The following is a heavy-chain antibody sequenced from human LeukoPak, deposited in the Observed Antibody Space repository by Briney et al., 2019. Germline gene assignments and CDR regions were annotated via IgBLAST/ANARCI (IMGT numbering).Heavy chain of an antibody. D-gene: IGHD6-6*01. CDR1: GGTFSSYA. Sequence: SVKVSCKASGGTFSSYAISWVRQAPGQGLEWMGGIIPIFGTANYAQKFQGRVTITADESTSTAYMELSSLRSEDTAVYYCARGVRRVAARPTSGAFDIWGQGTMVTVSS. J-gene: IGHJ3*02. CDR3: ARGVRRVAARPTSGAFDI. V-gene: IGHV1-69*13. CDR2: IIPIFGTA.